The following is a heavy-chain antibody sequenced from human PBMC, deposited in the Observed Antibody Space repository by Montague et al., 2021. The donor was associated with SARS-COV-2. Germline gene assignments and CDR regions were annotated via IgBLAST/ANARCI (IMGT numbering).Heavy chain of an antibody. CDR2: IVYSGST. V-gene: IGHV4-31*03. CDR3: ARDRDEVAAETREFDA. CDR1: GGFISSGDYY. D-gene: IGHD6-13*01. J-gene: IGHJ5*02. Sequence: TLSLTCTVSGGFISSGDYYWNWSCQLPGQGLEWIGYIVYSGSTYYXXXLEGRVSISMDRTKNQLSLKLRSVSAADTAVYFCARDRDEVAAETREFDAWGQGTHVTVSS.